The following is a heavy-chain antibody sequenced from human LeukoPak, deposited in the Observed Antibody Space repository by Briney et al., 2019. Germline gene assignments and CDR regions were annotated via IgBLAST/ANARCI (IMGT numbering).Heavy chain of an antibody. CDR1: GGSISSYY. CDR2: IYYSGST. D-gene: IGHD6-13*01. Sequence: SETLSLTCTVSGGSISSYYWSWLRQPPGKGLEWIGYIYYSGSTNYNPSLKSRVTISVDTSTNQFSLKLSSVTAADTAVYYCARTSSWPKYYYYYMDVWGQGTTVTVSS. V-gene: IGHV4-59*01. J-gene: IGHJ6*03. CDR3: ARTSSWPKYYYYYMDV.